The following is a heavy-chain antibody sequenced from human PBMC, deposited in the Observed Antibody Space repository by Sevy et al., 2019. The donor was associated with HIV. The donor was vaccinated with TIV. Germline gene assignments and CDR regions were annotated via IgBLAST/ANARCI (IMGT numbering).Heavy chain of an antibody. V-gene: IGHV1-2*02. CDR2: INPNSGGT. J-gene: IGHJ4*02. D-gene: IGHD1-26*01. CDR3: ARPILSGSYYGGGFDY. Sequence: ASVKVSCKASGYTFTGYYMHWVRQAPGQGLEWMAWINPNSGGTNYAQKFQGRVTMTRDTSISTAYMELSRLRSDDTAVYSYARPILSGSYYGGGFDYWGQGTLVTVSS. CDR1: GYTFTGYY.